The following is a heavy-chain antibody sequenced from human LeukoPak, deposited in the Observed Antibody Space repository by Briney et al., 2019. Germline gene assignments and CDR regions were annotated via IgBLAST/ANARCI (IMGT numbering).Heavy chain of an antibody. Sequence: SGGSLRLSCAASGFTVSSNYMSWVRQAPGKGLEWVSVIYSGGSTYYADSVEGRFTISRDNSKNTLYLQMNSLRAEDTAVYYCARDRGYDSSGYYYFDYWGQGTLVTVSS. D-gene: IGHD3-22*01. CDR3: ARDRGYDSSGYYYFDY. J-gene: IGHJ4*02. V-gene: IGHV3-53*01. CDR1: GFTVSSNY. CDR2: IYSGGST.